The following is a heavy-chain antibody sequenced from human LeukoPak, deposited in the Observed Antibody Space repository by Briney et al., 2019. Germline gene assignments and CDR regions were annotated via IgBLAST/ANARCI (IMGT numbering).Heavy chain of an antibody. J-gene: IGHJ6*03. CDR1: GGSISSYY. V-gene: IGHV4-4*07. CDR3: AREVITMVRGVMGYYYYYMDV. D-gene: IGHD3-10*01. CDR2: IYTSGST. Sequence: SETLSLTCTVSGGSISSYYWSWIRQPAGKGLEWIGRIYTSGSTNYNPSLKSRVTISVDTSKNQFSLKLSSVTAADTAVYYCAREVITMVRGVMGYYYYYMDVWGKGTTVTVSS.